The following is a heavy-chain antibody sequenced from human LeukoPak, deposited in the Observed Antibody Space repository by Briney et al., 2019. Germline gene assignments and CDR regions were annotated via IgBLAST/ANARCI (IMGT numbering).Heavy chain of an antibody. V-gene: IGHV1-18*01. Sequence: ASVTDSFQCSGYNYVNYAVNWVRPAPGQGLEWMGWISGYYAYKNYAQKLQDRVTMTTDTSTATAYMELRGLRSDDTDVYYCARGGVSTRYCGVTNCYLTPIDYWGQGTRVTVSS. CDR3: ARGGVSTRYCGVTNCYLTPIDY. D-gene: IGHD2-2*01. J-gene: IGHJ4*02. CDR1: GYNYVNYA. CDR2: ISGYYAYK.